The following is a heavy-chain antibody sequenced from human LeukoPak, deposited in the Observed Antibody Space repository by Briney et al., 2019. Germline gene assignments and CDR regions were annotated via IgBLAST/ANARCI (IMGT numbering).Heavy chain of an antibody. CDR1: GYTLTELS. D-gene: IGHD3-10*01. Sequence: ASVKVSCKVSGYTLTELSMHWVRQAPGKGLEWMGGFDREDGETIYAQKFQGRVTMTEDPYTDTAYIELSSLRSEDTAVYYCASVYGSGSYSYYGMDVWGKGSKVTVPS. CDR3: ASVYGSGSYSYYGMDV. CDR2: FDREDGET. J-gene: IGHJ6*04. V-gene: IGHV1-24*01.